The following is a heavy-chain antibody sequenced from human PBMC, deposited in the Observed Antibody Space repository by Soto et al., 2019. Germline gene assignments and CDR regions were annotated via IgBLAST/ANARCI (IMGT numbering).Heavy chain of an antibody. D-gene: IGHD6-6*01. J-gene: IGHJ4*02. CDR2: ISGSGGST. CDR1: GFTFSSYA. V-gene: IGHV3-23*01. Sequence: EVKLLESGGGLVQPGGSLRLSCAASGFTFSSYAMSWVRQAPGKGLEWVSAISGSGGSTYYADSVKGRFTISRDNSKKTLYLQMNSLRAEDTAVYYCAKDGEYSSSLGALWGQGTLVTVSS. CDR3: AKDGEYSSSLGAL.